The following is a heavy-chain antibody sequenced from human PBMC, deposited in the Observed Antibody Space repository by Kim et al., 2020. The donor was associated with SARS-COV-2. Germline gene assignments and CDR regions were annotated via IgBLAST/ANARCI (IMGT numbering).Heavy chain of an antibody. D-gene: IGHD6-13*01. J-gene: IGHJ3*01. V-gene: IGHV1-69*04. CDR1: GGTFSNYA. Sequence: SVKVSCKASGGTFSNYAISWVRQAPGQGLEWMGRIIPILGIANYAQKFQGRVTIIADKSTSTAYMELSSLRSEDTAVYYCATLIAAAGIYVGGWWGQGTRVTVAS. CDR2: IIPILGIA. CDR3: ATLIAAAGIYVGGW.